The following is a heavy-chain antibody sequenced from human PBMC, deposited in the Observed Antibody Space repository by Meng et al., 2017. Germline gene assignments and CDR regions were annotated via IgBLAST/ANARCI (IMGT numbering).Heavy chain of an antibody. CDR2: INHSGST. Sequence: QVQLQQLGAGLLKPSETLSLTCAVYGGSFSGYYWSWIRQPPGKGLEWIGEINHSGSTNYNPSLKSRVTISVDTSKNQFSLKLSSVTAADTAVYYCARVGKVVTAPLTYWGQGTLVTVSS. CDR1: GGSFSGYY. J-gene: IGHJ4*02. D-gene: IGHD2-21*02. V-gene: IGHV4-34*01. CDR3: ARVGKVVTAPLTY.